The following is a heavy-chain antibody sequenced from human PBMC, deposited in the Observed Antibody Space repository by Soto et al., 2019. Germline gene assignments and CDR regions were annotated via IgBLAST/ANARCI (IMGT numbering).Heavy chain of an antibody. Sequence: PSETLSLICAVSGGSISSGGYSWSWIRQPPGKGLEWIGNIHYNGNTKYSPSLKSRVTMSVDTSKNHFSLKLISVTTADTAVYFCAREGNLGRWIQPLDSWGQGTLVTVSS. V-gene: IGHV4-61*03. CDR2: IHYNGNT. D-gene: IGHD2-2*03. J-gene: IGHJ4*02. CDR3: AREGNLGRWIQPLDS. CDR1: GGSISSGGYS.